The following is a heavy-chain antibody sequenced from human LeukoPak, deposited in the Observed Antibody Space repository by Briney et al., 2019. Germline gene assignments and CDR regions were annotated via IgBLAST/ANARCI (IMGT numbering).Heavy chain of an antibody. V-gene: IGHV4-4*07. CDR3: ARAKEYYYDSSGYYLDYYYYYMDV. CDR2: IYTSGST. D-gene: IGHD3-22*01. J-gene: IGHJ6*03. CDR1: GGSFSIYY. Sequence: SETLSLTCTVSGGSFSIYYWTWIRQPAGKGLEWIGRIYTSGSTNYNPSLKSRVTISVDTSKNQFSLKLSSVTAADTAVYYCARAKEYYYDSSGYYLDYYYYYMDVWGKGTTVAISS.